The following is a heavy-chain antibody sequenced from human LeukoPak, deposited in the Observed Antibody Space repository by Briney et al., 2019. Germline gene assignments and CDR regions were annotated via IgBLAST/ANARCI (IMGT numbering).Heavy chain of an antibody. J-gene: IGHJ5*02. V-gene: IGHV3-33*03. CDR3: ASRVNWFDP. Sequence: QPGGSLRLSCAASGFTFSSYGMHWVRQAPGKGLEWVAVIWYDGTNEYYADSVKGRFTISRDNAKNSLYLQMNSLRAEDTAVYYCASRVNWFDPWGQGTLVTVSS. CDR2: IWYDGTNE. CDR1: GFTFSSYG.